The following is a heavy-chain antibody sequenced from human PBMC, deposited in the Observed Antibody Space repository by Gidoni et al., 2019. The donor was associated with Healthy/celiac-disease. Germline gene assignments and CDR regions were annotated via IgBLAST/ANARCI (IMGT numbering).Heavy chain of an antibody. CDR1: FSSYG. Sequence: FSSYGMHWVRQAPGKGLEWVAVISYDGSNKYYADSVKGRFTISRDNSKNTLYLQMNSLRAEDTAVYYCAKGVVTHGSWFDPWGQGTLVTVSS. V-gene: IGHV3-30*18. D-gene: IGHD2-21*02. CDR3: AKGVVTHGSWFDP. J-gene: IGHJ5*02. CDR2: ISYDGSNK.